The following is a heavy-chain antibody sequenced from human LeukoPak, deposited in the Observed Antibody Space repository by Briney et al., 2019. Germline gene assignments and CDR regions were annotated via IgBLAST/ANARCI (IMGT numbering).Heavy chain of an antibody. CDR1: GYSISSGYY. V-gene: IGHV4-38-2*01. Sequence: TSETLSLTCAVSGYSISSGYYWGWIRQPPGKGLEWIGSIYHSGSTYYNPSLKSRVTISVDTSKNQFSLKLSSVTAADTAVYYCARQDPPITLIVVVIPAAYDAFDIWGQGTMVTVSS. D-gene: IGHD3-22*01. CDR2: IYHSGST. J-gene: IGHJ3*02. CDR3: ARQDPPITLIVVVIPAAYDAFDI.